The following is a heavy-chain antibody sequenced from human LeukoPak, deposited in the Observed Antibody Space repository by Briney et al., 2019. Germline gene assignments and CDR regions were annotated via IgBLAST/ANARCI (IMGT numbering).Heavy chain of an antibody. CDR3: ARYSCDFWSGYPPEYGMDV. Sequence: ASVKVSCKASGYTFTGYYMHWVRQAPGQGLEWMGWINPNSGGTNYAQKFQGRVTMTRDTSISTAYMELSRLRSDDTAVYYCARYSCDFWSGYPPEYGMDVWGQGTTVTVSS. J-gene: IGHJ6*02. V-gene: IGHV1-2*02. D-gene: IGHD3-3*01. CDR2: INPNSGGT. CDR1: GYTFTGYY.